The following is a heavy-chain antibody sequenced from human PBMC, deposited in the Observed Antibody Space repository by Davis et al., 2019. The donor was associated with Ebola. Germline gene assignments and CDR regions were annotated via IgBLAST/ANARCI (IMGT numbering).Heavy chain of an antibody. CDR1: GFTFSSYA. J-gene: IGHJ4*02. CDR2: ISGSGGST. CDR3: ARGDYGGNFGY. Sequence: PGGSLRLSCAASGFTFSSYAMSWVRQAPGKGLEWVSAISGSGGSTYYADSVKGRFTISRDNSKNTLYLQLNSLRAEDTAVYYCARGDYGGNFGYWGQGTLVTVSS. V-gene: IGHV3-23*01. D-gene: IGHD4-23*01.